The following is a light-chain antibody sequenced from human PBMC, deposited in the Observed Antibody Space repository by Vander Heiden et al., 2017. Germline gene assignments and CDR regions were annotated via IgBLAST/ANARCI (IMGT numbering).Light chain of an antibody. Sequence: IVFTQSPATLSLSPGERATLSCRASQSVSSYLAWYQQKPGQAPRLLSYDASNRATGIPARFSGSGSGTDFTLTISSLEPEDFAVYYCQQRSNGPPALTFGGGTKVEIK. CDR1: QSVSSY. V-gene: IGKV3-11*01. J-gene: IGKJ4*01. CDR2: DAS. CDR3: QQRSNGPPALT.